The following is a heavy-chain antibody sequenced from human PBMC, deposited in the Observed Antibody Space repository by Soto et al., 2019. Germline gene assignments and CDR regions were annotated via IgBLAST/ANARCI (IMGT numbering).Heavy chain of an antibody. D-gene: IGHD5-18*01. CDR3: ARHTEDTAMVKRVDYYYYGMDV. Sequence: PSETLSLTCTFSCGSIISSSYYWGWIRQPPGKGLEWIGSIYYSGSTYYNPSLKSRVTISVDTSKNQFSLKLSSVTAADTAVYYCARHTEDTAMVKRVDYYYYGMDVWGQGTTVTAP. J-gene: IGHJ6*02. CDR2: IYYSGST. CDR1: CGSIISSSYY. V-gene: IGHV4-39*01.